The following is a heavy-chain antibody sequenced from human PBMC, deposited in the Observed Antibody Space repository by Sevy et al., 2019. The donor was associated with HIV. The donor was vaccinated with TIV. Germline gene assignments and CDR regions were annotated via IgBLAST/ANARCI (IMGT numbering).Heavy chain of an antibody. J-gene: IGHJ4*02. CDR2: IYYSGST. Sequence: SETLSLTCTVSGGSISSSSYYWGWIRQPPGKGLEWIGSIYYSGSTYYNPSLKSPVTISVDTSKNQFSLKLSSVTAADTAVYYCASIVIAARHKTSWGFPDYWGQGTLVTVSS. CDR1: GGSISSSSYY. V-gene: IGHV4-39*01. D-gene: IGHD6-6*01. CDR3: ASIVIAARHKTSWGFPDY.